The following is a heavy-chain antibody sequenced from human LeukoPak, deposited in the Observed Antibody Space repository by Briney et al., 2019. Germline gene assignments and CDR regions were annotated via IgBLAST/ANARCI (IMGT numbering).Heavy chain of an antibody. V-gene: IGHV4-39*01. Sequence: SETLSLTCTVSGGSISSSSYYWGWIRQPPGKGLEWIGSIYYSGSTYYNPSLKSRVTISVDTSKNQFSLKLSSVTAADTAVYYCARAHSIASYYYGVDVWGQGTTVTVSS. D-gene: IGHD2/OR15-2a*01. J-gene: IGHJ6*02. CDR2: IYYSGST. CDR3: ARAHSIASYYYGVDV. CDR1: GGSISSSSYY.